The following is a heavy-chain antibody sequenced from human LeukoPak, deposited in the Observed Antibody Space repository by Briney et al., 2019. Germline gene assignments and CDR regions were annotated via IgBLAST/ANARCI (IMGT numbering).Heavy chain of an antibody. CDR2: INPNSGGT. Sequence: ASVKVSCKASGYTFTGYYMHWVRQAPGQGLEWMGWINPNSGGTNYAQKFQSRVTMTRDTSISTAYMELSRLRSDDTAVYYCAALDYGDYVGFDYWGQGTLVTVSS. CDR1: GYTFTGYY. V-gene: IGHV1-2*02. D-gene: IGHD4-17*01. J-gene: IGHJ4*02. CDR3: AALDYGDYVGFDY.